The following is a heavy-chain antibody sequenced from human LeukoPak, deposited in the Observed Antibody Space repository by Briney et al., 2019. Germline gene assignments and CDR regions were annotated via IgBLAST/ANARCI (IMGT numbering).Heavy chain of an antibody. CDR2: ISSSSSYI. D-gene: IGHD2-15*01. V-gene: IGHV3-21*01. Sequence: SGGPLRLSCAASGFTFSSYSMTWVRQAPGKGLEWVSSISSSSSYIYYADSVKGRFTISRDNAKNSLYLQMNSLRAEDTAVYYCARGTRVAANLHTAWGQGTLVTVSS. J-gene: IGHJ5*02. CDR1: GFTFSSYS. CDR3: ARGTRVAANLHTA.